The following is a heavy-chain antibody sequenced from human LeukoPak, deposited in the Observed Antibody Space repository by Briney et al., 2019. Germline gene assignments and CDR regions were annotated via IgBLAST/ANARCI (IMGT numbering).Heavy chain of an antibody. J-gene: IGHJ4*02. CDR1: GITFSSYW. CDR2: INTDGSST. CDR3: ARVAVPAATIDY. V-gene: IGHV3-74*01. D-gene: IGHD2-2*01. Sequence: GSLRLSCAASGITFSSYWMHWGRQTPGKGLVWVSRINTDGSSTSYADSVKGRFTISRDNAKNTLYLQMNSLRAEDTAVYYCARVAVPAATIDYWGQGTLVTVSS.